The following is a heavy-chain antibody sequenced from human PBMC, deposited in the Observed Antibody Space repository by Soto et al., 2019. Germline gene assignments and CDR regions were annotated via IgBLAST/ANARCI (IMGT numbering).Heavy chain of an antibody. CDR2: IHHTGST. J-gene: IGHJ4*02. CDR3: ARRPTGSGSSFFDY. D-gene: IGHD3-10*01. Sequence: QVQLQESGPGLMKPSQTLSLTCTVSAGSITSDEYYWNWIRYRPGKGLEWIGFIHHTGSTFYNPSLESRASISIDTSESQFSLNLASVTVADTAVYYCARRPTGSGSSFFDYWGPGTLVTVSS. V-gene: IGHV4-31*03. CDR1: AGSITSDEYY.